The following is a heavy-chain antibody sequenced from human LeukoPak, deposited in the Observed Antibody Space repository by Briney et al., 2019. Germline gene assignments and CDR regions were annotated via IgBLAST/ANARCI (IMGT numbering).Heavy chain of an antibody. CDR2: ISAYNGNT. Sequence: ASVKVSCKASGYTFTSYGISWVRQAPGQGLEWMGWISAYNGNTNYAQKLQGRVTMTTDTSTSTAYMELRSLRSDDTDVYYCARGSYYDRSGYYSFYYYYYDMDVWGKGTTVTVSS. D-gene: IGHD3-22*01. CDR1: GYTFTSYG. V-gene: IGHV1-18*01. CDR3: ARGSYYDRSGYYSFYYYYYDMDV. J-gene: IGHJ6*03.